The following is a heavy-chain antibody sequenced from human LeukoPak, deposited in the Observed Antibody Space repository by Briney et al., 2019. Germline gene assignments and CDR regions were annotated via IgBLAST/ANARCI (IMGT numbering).Heavy chain of an antibody. Sequence: PSETLSLICTVSGGSINSSPYDWGWIRQPPGKGLEWIGSINYSGNPHYNPSLKSRVTISVDTSKNQFSLKLSPVTAADTAVYYCAGLLGAVAVGSDYWGQGTLVTVSS. J-gene: IGHJ4*02. CDR3: AGLLGAVAVGSDY. CDR2: INYSGNP. V-gene: IGHV4-39*01. D-gene: IGHD6-19*01. CDR1: GGSINSSPYD.